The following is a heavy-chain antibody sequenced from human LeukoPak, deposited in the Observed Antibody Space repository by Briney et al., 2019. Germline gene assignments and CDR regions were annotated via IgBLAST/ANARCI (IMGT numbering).Heavy chain of an antibody. D-gene: IGHD4-17*01. V-gene: IGHV4-59*01. CDR1: GGSISSYY. CDR3: AAYGDPNWYFDL. Sequence: SETLSLTCTVSGGSISSYYWSWIRQPPGKGLERIGYIYYSGSTNYNPSLKSRVTISVDTSKNQFSLKLSSVTAADTAVYYCAAYGDPNWYFDLWGRGTLVTVSS. CDR2: IYYSGST. J-gene: IGHJ2*01.